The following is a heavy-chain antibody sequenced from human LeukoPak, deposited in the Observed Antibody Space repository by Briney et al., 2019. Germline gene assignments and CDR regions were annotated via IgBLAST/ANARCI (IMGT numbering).Heavy chain of an antibody. D-gene: IGHD3-10*01. CDR2: IYPGDSDT. J-gene: IGHJ5*02. V-gene: IGHV5-51*01. CDR3: ARHAYYGSGSYYTGKFDP. Sequence: GESLKISCKGSGYSFTSYWIGWVRQMPGKGLEWMGIIYPGDSDTRYSPSFQGQVTISADKSISTAYLQWSSLKASGTAMYYCARHAYYGSGSYYTGKFDPWGQGTLVTVSS. CDR1: GYSFTSYW.